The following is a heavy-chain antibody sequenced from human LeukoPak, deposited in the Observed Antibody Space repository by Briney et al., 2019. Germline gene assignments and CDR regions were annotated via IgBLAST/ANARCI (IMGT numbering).Heavy chain of an antibody. J-gene: IGHJ5*02. Sequence: GGSLRLSCAASGFTYSSHAMSWARQAPGKGLEWVSVISGSGGNTYYADSVRGRFTISRDNSKDTLFLQMNSLRAEDTAVYYCAKVTSWSFTWGQGTLVTVSS. CDR1: GFTYSSHA. V-gene: IGHV3-23*01. D-gene: IGHD2-2*01. CDR2: ISGSGGNT. CDR3: AKVTSWSFT.